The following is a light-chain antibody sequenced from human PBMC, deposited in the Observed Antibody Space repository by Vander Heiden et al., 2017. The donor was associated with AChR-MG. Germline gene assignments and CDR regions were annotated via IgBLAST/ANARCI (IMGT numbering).Light chain of an antibody. CDR1: GGSIASNY. CDR3: QSYDDTNHVV. V-gene: IGLV6-57*03. Sequence: FVLPQPHSVSASPGKTVTISCTRSGGSIASNYVQLYQQRPGSAPTTVIFDDNHRPSGVPDRFSCSIDSSSNAASLIISGLKTEDEADYYCQSYDDTNHVVFGGGTKLTVL. CDR2: DDN. J-gene: IGLJ2*01.